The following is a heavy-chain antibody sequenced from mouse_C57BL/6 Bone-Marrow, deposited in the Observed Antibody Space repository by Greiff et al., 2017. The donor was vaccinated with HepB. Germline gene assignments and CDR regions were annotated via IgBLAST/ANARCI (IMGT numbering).Heavy chain of an antibody. Sequence: QVQLKESGAELARPGASVKLSCKASGYTFTSYWMHWVKQRPGQGLEWIGEIDPSDSYTNYNQKFKGKSTLTVDKSSSTAYMQLSSLTSEDSAVYYCAIYYYGSSYRIWFAYWGQGTLVTVSA. CDR1: GYTFTSYW. CDR2: IDPSDSYT. CDR3: AIYYYGSSYRIWFAY. V-gene: IGHV1-69*01. J-gene: IGHJ3*01. D-gene: IGHD1-1*01.